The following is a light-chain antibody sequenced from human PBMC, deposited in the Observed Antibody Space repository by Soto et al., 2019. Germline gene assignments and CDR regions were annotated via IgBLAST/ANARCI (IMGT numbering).Light chain of an antibody. V-gene: IGKV3-20*01. CDR3: QQYASSPLT. J-gene: IGKJ4*01. CDR2: GAS. Sequence: EIVLTQSPGTLSLSSGERATLSCRASQSVRSNYLAWYQQKPGQAPRLLIYGASSRATVIPDRFGGSGSGTDFSLTISSLEPEDFAVYYCQQYASSPLTFGGGTKVEIK. CDR1: QSVRSNY.